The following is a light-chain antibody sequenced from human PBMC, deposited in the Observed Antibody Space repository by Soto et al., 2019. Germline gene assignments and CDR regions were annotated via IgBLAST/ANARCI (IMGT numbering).Light chain of an antibody. Sequence: QSALTQPPSVSGSPGHSVTISCPGTSSDVGHYDRVSWYQQPPGTAPKLLIYSVNNRPSGVPDRFSGSKSGNTASLTISGLQAEDEADYYCSSYAGSGTVVFGGGTKVTVL. CDR3: SSYAGSGTVV. V-gene: IGLV2-18*02. CDR1: SSDVGHYDR. CDR2: SVN. J-gene: IGLJ2*01.